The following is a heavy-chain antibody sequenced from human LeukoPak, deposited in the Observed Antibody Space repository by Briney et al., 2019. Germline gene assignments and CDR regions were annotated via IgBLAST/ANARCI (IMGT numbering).Heavy chain of an antibody. CDR1: GYSFTDYW. CDR3: TRVDLYYYYMDF. V-gene: IGHV5-51*01. Sequence: GESLKISCKASGYSFTDYWIGWVRQMPGKGLEWMGIIYPRDSHTIYSPSFQGQATVSADKSITTAYLQWSSLKASDTAIYYCTRVDLYYYYMDFWGKGTTVSVSS. CDR2: IYPRDSHT. J-gene: IGHJ6*03.